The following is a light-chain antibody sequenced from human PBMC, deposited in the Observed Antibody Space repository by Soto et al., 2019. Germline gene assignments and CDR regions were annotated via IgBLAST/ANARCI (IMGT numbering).Light chain of an antibody. Sequence: QSVLTQPPSASGTPGQRVTISCSGSSSNIGSNTVNWYQQLPGTAPKLLIYSNNQRPSGVPDRFSGSKSGTSASLAISGLQSDDQAASYCAAWDASLNGYVFGTGTKVTVL. J-gene: IGLJ1*01. CDR3: AAWDASLNGYV. CDR2: SNN. V-gene: IGLV1-44*01. CDR1: SSNIGSNT.